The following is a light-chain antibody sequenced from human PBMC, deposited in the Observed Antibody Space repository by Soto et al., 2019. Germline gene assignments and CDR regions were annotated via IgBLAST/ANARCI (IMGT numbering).Light chain of an antibody. Sequence: QSVLTQPRSVSGSPGQSVTISCTGTNSDIGGYNIVSWYQQHPGKAPKLMIYDVSIRPSGVSDRFSGSKSANTASLTISGLQPEDEADYYCTSYATGGTHVFGTGTKVTVL. CDR3: TSYATGGTHV. J-gene: IGLJ1*01. V-gene: IGLV2-11*01. CDR2: DVS. CDR1: NSDIGGYNI.